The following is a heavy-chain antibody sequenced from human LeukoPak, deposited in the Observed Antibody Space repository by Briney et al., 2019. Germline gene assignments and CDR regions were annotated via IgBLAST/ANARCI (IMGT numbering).Heavy chain of an antibody. CDR1: GGSISSYY. J-gene: IGHJ4*02. D-gene: IGHD2-15*01. Sequence: PSETLSLTCTVSGGSISSYYWSWIRQPPGKGLEWIGYIYYNGITNYKSSLKSRVTISIDTSKNQFSLKLSSVTAADTAVYYCARGSCSGGSCYHGLDYWGQGTLVTVSS. CDR2: IYYNGIT. V-gene: IGHV4-59*01. CDR3: ARGSCSGGSCYHGLDY.